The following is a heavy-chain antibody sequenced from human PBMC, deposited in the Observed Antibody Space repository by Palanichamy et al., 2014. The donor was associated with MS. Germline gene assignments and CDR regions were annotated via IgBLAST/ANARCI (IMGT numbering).Heavy chain of an antibody. CDR1: GGTFSSYA. CDR3: ARGLLSLGYFDY. D-gene: IGHD2/OR15-2a*01. Sequence: QVQLVQSGAEVKKPGSSVKVSCKASGGTFSSYAIGWVRQAPGQGLEWMGGIIPILGIANYAQKFQGRVTITADKSTSTAYMELSSLRSEDTAVYYCARGLLSLGYFDYWGQGTLVTVSS. V-gene: IGHV1-69*10. CDR2: IIPILGIA. J-gene: IGHJ4*02.